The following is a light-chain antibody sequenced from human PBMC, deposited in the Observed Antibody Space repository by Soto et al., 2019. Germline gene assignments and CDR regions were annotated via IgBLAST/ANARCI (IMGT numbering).Light chain of an antibody. CDR1: TGAVTSGYY. Sequence: QAVVTQEPSLTVSPGGTVTLTCASSTGAVTSGYYPNWFQQKPGQAPRALIYSTSNKHYWTPARFSGSLLGGKAALTLSGVQPEDEAEYYCLLYYGGAQVFGGGTKVTVL. CDR3: LLYYGGAQV. V-gene: IGLV7-43*01. CDR2: STS. J-gene: IGLJ2*01.